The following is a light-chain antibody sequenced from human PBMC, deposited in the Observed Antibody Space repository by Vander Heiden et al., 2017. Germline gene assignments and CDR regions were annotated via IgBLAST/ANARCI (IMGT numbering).Light chain of an antibody. Sequence: DIVVTQSPLFLPVTPGEPASISCRSSQSLLRGLGYSYLDWYVQRPGQSPRLLISLASTRASGVPDRFNGSGSGTDFTLTISRVETEDLGVYYCMQALQSPYTFGRGTKLEIK. CDR2: LAS. V-gene: IGKV2-28*01. CDR1: QSLLRGLGYSY. J-gene: IGKJ2*01. CDR3: MQALQSPYT.